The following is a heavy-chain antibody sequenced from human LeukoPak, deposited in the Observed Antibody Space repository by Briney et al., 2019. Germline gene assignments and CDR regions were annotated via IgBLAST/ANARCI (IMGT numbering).Heavy chain of an antibody. CDR1: GASIRSGDYY. D-gene: IGHD2-15*01. CDR3: ARDCSGGSCYGAFDI. J-gene: IGHJ3*02. Sequence: SQTLSLTCTASGASIRSGDYYWSWIRQPPGKGLEWIGYIYDSGSTYYNPSLKSRITISVDTSENRFSLKLSSVTATDTAVYYCARDCSGGSCYGAFDIWGQGTMVTVSS. V-gene: IGHV4-30-4*01. CDR2: IYDSGST.